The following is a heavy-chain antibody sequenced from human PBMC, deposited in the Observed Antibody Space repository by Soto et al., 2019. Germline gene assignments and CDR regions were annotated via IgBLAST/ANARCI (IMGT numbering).Heavy chain of an antibody. J-gene: IGHJ4*02. D-gene: IGHD5-18*01. CDR1: GFTFSSYG. Sequence: QVQLVESGGGVVQPGRSLRLSCAASGFTFSSYGMHWVRQAPGKGLEWVAVIWYDGSNTYYADSVKGRFTISRDNSKNTLYLQINSLRAEDTSVYYCARGLWSFDYWGQGTLVTVSS. CDR2: IWYDGSNT. V-gene: IGHV3-33*01. CDR3: ARGLWSFDY.